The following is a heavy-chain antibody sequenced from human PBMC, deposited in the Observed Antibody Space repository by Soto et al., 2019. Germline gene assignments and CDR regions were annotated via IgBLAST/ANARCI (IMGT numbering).Heavy chain of an antibody. D-gene: IGHD2-15*01. CDR2: TRNKANSYTT. CDR1: GFTFSDHY. J-gene: IGHJ6*02. V-gene: IGHV3-72*01. Sequence: GGSLRLSCAASGFTFSDHYMDWVRQAPGKGLEWVGRTRNKANSYTTEYAASVKGRFTISRDDSKNSLYLPMNSLKTEDSAVYYCARAGYCSGGSCYSACDYYGLDVWGQGTTVTVSS. CDR3: ARAGYCSGGSCYSACDYYGLDV.